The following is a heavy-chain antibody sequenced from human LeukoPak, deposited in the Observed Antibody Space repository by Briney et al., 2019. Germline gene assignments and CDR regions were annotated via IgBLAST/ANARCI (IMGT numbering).Heavy chain of an antibody. Sequence: GRSLRLSCAASGFTFSSYGMHWVRQAPGKGLEWVAIMWYDGSNKYYTDSVKGRFTISRDNSKNTLYLQMNGLRVEDTAVYYCAREDTALVIAYWGQGTLVTVSS. CDR3: AREDTALVIAY. CDR1: GFTFSSYG. D-gene: IGHD5-18*01. J-gene: IGHJ4*02. CDR2: MWYDGSNK. V-gene: IGHV3-33*01.